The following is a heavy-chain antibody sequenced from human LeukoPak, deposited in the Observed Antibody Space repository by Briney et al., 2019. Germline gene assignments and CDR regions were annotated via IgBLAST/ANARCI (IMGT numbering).Heavy chain of an antibody. CDR2: MNPNSGNT. D-gene: IGHD5-18*01. Sequence: ASVKVSCKASGYTFTNYDINWVRQATGQGLEWMGWMNPNSGNTGYAQKFQGRVTMTRNTAINTAYMELSSLRSEDTAVYYCARDTATIPYYFDYWGQGTLVTVSS. CDR3: ARDTATIPYYFDY. CDR1: GYTFTNYD. V-gene: IGHV1-8*01. J-gene: IGHJ4*02.